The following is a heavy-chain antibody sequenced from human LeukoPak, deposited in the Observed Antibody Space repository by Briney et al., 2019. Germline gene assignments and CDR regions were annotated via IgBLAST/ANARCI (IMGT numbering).Heavy chain of an antibody. D-gene: IGHD5-12*01. CDR3: VSGYAIGGYFDY. CDR2: ISYDGSNK. V-gene: IGHV3-30*04. J-gene: IGHJ4*02. Sequence: GGSLRLSCAASGFTFSSYAMHWVRQAPGKGLEWVAVISYDGSNKYYADSVKGRLTISRDNSKNTLYLQMNSLRAEDTAVYYCVSGYAIGGYFDYWGQGTLVTVSS. CDR1: GFTFSSYA.